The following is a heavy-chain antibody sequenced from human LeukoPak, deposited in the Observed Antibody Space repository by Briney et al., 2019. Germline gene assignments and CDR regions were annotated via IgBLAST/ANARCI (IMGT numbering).Heavy chain of an antibody. Sequence: GGSLRLSCAASGFTFRSYDMNWVRQAPGKGLEWVSAISADGDSTYYADSVKGRFTISRDNSKNTLYLQMNSLRPGDTAVYYCAKRRYCTSTSCHDFDYWGQGTLVTVSS. CDR3: AKRRYCTSTSCHDFDY. V-gene: IGHV3-23*01. D-gene: IGHD2-2*01. J-gene: IGHJ4*02. CDR1: GFTFRSYD. CDR2: ISADGDST.